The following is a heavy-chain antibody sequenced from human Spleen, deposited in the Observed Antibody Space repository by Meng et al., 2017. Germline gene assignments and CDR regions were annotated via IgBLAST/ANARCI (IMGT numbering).Heavy chain of an antibody. D-gene: IGHD1-26*01. CDR3: ATGTYYLDY. J-gene: IGHJ4*02. V-gene: IGHV4-38-2*02. Sequence: ESLKISCTVSGYSISSGYYWGWIRQPPGKGLEWIGSIYHSGSTYYNPSLKSRVTMSADTSKNQFSLKLTSVTAADTAVYYCATGTYYLDYWGQGALVTVSS. CDR2: IYHSGST. CDR1: GYSISSGYY.